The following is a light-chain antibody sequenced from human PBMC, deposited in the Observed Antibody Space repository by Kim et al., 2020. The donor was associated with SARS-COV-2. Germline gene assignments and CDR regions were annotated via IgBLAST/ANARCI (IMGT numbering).Light chain of an antibody. Sequence: EIVLTQSPGTLSLSPGERATLSCRASQSVSSSYLAWYQQKPGQAPTLLIYGASSRATGIPDRFSGSGSGADFTITISRLEPEDFAVYYYRQYGSSPLTFGQGTKVDIK. J-gene: IGKJ1*01. CDR3: RQYGSSPLT. CDR1: QSVSSSY. CDR2: GAS. V-gene: IGKV3-20*01.